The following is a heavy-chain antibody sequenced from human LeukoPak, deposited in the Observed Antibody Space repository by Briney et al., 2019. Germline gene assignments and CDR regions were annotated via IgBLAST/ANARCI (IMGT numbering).Heavy chain of an antibody. Sequence: PGGSLRLSCAASGFTFSRYGMHWVRQAPGKGLEWLAVIWYDGSNEYYTDSVKGRFTISRDNSKNTLYLQMSSLRVEDTAVYYCARNQGIPATGTGWFDPWGQGTLVTVSS. J-gene: IGHJ5*02. CDR3: ARNQGIPATGTGWFDP. D-gene: IGHD6-13*01. CDR1: GFTFSRYG. CDR2: IWYDGSNE. V-gene: IGHV3-33*01.